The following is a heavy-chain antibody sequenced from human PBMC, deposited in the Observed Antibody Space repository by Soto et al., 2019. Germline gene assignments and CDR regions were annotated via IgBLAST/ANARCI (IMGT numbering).Heavy chain of an antibody. D-gene: IGHD3-10*01. J-gene: IGHJ5*02. CDR2: INHSGST. V-gene: IGHV4-34*01. CDR3: ARGLVRRWDGSVSYLAARLFDP. CDR1: GGSFSGYY. Sequence: SETLSLTCAVYGGSFSGYYWSWIRQPPGKGLEWIGEINHSGSTNYNPSLKSRVTISVDTSKNQFSLKLSSVTAADTAVYYCARGLVRRWDGSVSYLAARLFDPWGQGTLVTVSS.